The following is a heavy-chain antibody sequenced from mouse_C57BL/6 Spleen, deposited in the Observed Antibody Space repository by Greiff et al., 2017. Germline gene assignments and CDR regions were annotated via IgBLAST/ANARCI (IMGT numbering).Heavy chain of an antibody. CDR1: GYTFTSYW. CDR3: ARRSLYYGSPSWFAY. V-gene: IGHV1-69*01. D-gene: IGHD1-1*01. J-gene: IGHJ3*01. Sequence: QVHVKQPGAELVMPGASVKLSCKASGYTFTSYWMHWVKQRPGQGLEWIGEIDPSDSYTNYNQKFKGKSTLTVDKSSSTAYMQLSSLTSEDSAVYYCARRSLYYGSPSWFAYWGQGTLATVSA. CDR2: IDPSDSYT.